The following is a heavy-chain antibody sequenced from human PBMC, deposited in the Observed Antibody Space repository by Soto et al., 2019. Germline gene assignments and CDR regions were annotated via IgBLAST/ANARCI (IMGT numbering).Heavy chain of an antibody. CDR1: GDSVSSVGFH. CDR3: ARAPVGLDTISYFDY. CDR2: IYNGGST. J-gene: IGHJ4*02. D-gene: IGHD3-3*01. V-gene: IGHV4-30-4*01. Sequence: PSETLSLTCTVSGDSVSSVGFHWAWLRRPPGKGLEWIGYIYNGGSTYCRPSLESRMHMSLDATRNPYSLRLTSVTAADTAVYFCARAPVGLDTISYFDYWGQGKLVTVSS.